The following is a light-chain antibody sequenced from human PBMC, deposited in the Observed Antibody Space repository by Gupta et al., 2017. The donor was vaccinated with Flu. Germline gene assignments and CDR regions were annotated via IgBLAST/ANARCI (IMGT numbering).Light chain of an antibody. CDR2: RDN. Sequence: QSVLTQPPSASGTPGQRVAISCSGSYSNIGSNYVYWFQQLPGMAPKLLIYRDNERPSGVPDRLSASKSGTSASLAISGPRSEDEADYYCAIWDDRLSGPVFGGGTRLIVL. CDR3: AIWDDRLSGPV. V-gene: IGLV1-47*01. CDR1: YSNIGSNY. J-gene: IGLJ3*02.